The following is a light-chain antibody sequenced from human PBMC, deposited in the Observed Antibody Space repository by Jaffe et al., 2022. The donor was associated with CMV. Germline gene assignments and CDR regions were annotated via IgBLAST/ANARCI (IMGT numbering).Light chain of an antibody. CDR3: QQYNKWWT. CDR1: QSVSSN. V-gene: IGKV3-15*01. J-gene: IGKJ1*01. Sequence: EIVMTQSPATLSVSPGERATLSCRASQSVSSNLAWYQQKPGQAPRLLVYGASARATGIPARFSGSGSGTEFTLTISSLQSEDFAVYFCQQYNKWWTFGQGTKVEIK. CDR2: GAS.